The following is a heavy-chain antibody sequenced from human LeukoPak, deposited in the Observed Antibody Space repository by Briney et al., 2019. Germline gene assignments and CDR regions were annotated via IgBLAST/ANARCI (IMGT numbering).Heavy chain of an antibody. CDR1: GLVFSNYA. V-gene: IGHV3-30*18. D-gene: IGHD7-27*01. Sequence: GSLRLSGEAPGLVFSNYAMNWVRQAHGKGLEWVEVTSYDGSYKYDADSVRGLFATSRDNSKNTLYLQMNSLRPEDTAVYYGAKDLPGEPNAFDIWGQGTMVTVSS. CDR2: TSYDGSYK. J-gene: IGHJ3*02. CDR3: AKDLPGEPNAFDI.